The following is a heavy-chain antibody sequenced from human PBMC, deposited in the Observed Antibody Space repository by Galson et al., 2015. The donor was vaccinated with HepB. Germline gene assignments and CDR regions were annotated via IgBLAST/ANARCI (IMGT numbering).Heavy chain of an antibody. D-gene: IGHD1-26*01. CDR2: IYYSGST. CDR3: AREGGGVGATRFDY. V-gene: IGHV4-31*03. J-gene: IGHJ4*02. Sequence: LTCTVSGGSISSGGYYWSWIRQHPGKGLEWIGYIYYSGSTYYNPSLKSRVTISVDTSKNQFSLKLSSVTAADTAVYYCAREGGGVGATRFDYWGQGTLVTVSS. CDR1: GGSISSGGYY.